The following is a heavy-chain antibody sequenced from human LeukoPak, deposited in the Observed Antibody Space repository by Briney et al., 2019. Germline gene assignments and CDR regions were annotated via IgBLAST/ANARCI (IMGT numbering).Heavy chain of an antibody. CDR1: GYRFSYYW. J-gene: IGHJ5*02. CDR2: IYPYDSHT. D-gene: IGHD3-10*01. CDR3: ARLRNSGADLTWFDP. V-gene: IGHV5-51*01. Sequence: GESLKISCEASGYRFSYYWIAWVRQMPGKGLEWMGVIYPYDSHTRYSPSFQGQVTISADKSISTAYLQWSSLKASDSAMYFCARLRNSGADLTWFDPWGQGTLVTVSS.